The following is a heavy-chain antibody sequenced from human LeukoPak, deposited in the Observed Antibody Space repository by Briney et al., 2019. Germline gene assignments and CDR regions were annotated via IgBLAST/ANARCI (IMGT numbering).Heavy chain of an antibody. V-gene: IGHV4-34*01. CDR3: ARRFGYRGYGARFDP. Sequence: PSETLSLTCAVYGGSFSDYYWSWIRQPPGKGLGWIGEINHSGSTNYNPSLKSRVTISVDTSKNQFSLKLSSVTAADTAVYYCARRFGYRGYGARFDPWGQGTLVTVSS. CDR1: GGSFSDYY. CDR2: INHSGST. J-gene: IGHJ5*02. D-gene: IGHD5-12*01.